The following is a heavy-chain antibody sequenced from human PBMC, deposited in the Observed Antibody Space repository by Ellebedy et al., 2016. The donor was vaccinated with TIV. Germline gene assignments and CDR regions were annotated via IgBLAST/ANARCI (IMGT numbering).Heavy chain of an antibody. V-gene: IGHV3-49*04. CDR3: TRESYGDYFEVLCDY. CDR1: GFTFGDYA. D-gene: IGHD4-17*01. Sequence: PGGSLRLSCTAPGFTFGDYAMSWVPQAPGKGLEWVGFIRSKAYGGTTEYAASVKGRFTISRDESKSIAYLQMNSLKTEDTAVYYCTRESYGDYFEVLCDYWGQGTLVTVSS. CDR2: IRSKAYGGTT. J-gene: IGHJ4*02.